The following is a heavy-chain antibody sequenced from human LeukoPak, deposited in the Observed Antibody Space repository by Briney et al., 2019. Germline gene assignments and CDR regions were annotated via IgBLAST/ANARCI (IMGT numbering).Heavy chain of an antibody. CDR3: ARTRDGYIDY. D-gene: IGHD5-24*01. CDR2: IYYSGST. J-gene: IGHJ4*02. Sequence: SSETLSLTCTVSGVSISSYYWSWIRQPPGKGLEWIGYIYYSGSTNYNPSLKSRVTISVDTSKNQFSLKLSSVTAADTAVYYCARTRDGYIDYWGQGTLVTVSS. V-gene: IGHV4-59*01. CDR1: GVSISSYY.